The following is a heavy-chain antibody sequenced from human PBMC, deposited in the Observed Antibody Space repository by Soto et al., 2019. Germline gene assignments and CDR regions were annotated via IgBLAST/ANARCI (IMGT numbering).Heavy chain of an antibody. J-gene: IGHJ6*02. CDR3: ARESYTRKPNYYYYGMDV. CDR2: IYYSGST. V-gene: IGHV4-59*01. CDR1: GGSISSYY. Sequence: SETLSLTCTVSGGSISSYYWIWIRQPPGKGLEWIGYIYYSGSTNYNPSLKSRVTISVDTSKNQFSLKLSSVTAADTAVYYCARESYTRKPNYYYYGMDVWGQGTTVTVSS. D-gene: IGHD3-10*01.